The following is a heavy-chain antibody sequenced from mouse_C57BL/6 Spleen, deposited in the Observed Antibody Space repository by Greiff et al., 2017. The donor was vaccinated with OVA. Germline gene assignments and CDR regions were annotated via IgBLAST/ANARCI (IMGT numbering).Heavy chain of an antibody. V-gene: IGHV1-15*01. J-gene: IGHJ4*01. CDR2: IDPETGGT. CDR1: GYTFTDYE. Sequence: QVQLKQSGAELVRPGASVTLSCKASGYTFTDYEMHWVKQTPVHGLEWIGAIDPETGGTAYNQKFKGKAILTADKSSSTAYMERRSLTSEDSAVYYCTREGAMDYWGQGTSVTVSS. CDR3: TREGAMDY.